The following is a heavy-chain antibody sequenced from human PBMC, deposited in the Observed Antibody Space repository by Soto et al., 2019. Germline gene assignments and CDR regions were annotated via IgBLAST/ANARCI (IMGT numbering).Heavy chain of an antibody. CDR3: ASFNDRLTPATVLH. D-gene: IGHD4-4*01. CDR2: IYYNGNT. Sequence: WTWFRQHPGKGLEWIGYIYYNGNTFYNPSLKSRITISVDTSNNQFSLKLMSVTAADTAVYYCASFNDRLTPATVLHWGQGTLVTVSS. J-gene: IGHJ4*02. V-gene: IGHV4-31*02.